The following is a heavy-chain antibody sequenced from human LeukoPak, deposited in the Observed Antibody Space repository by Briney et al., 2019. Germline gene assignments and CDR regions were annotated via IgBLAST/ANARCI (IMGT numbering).Heavy chain of an antibody. Sequence: PGGSLRLSCAASGFTFSSYAMSWVRQAPGRGLERVSAISGSGGSTYYADSVKGRFTISRDNAKNSLHLQMNSLRDEDTAVYYCARETAFDLWGRGTLVTVSS. CDR2: ISGSGGST. J-gene: IGHJ2*01. V-gene: IGHV3-23*01. CDR1: GFTFSSYA. CDR3: ARETAFDL.